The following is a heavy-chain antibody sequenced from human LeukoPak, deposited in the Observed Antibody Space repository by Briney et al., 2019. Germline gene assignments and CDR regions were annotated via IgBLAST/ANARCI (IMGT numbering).Heavy chain of an antibody. Sequence: GGSLRLSCAASGFTFSDYYMSWIRQAPGKGLGWVSYISSSGSTIYYADSVKGRFTISRDNAKNSLYLQMNSLRAEDTAVYYCARDQVRYSSSWYGSDYWGQGTLVTVSS. V-gene: IGHV3-11*04. J-gene: IGHJ4*02. D-gene: IGHD6-13*01. CDR2: ISSSGSTI. CDR1: GFTFSDYY. CDR3: ARDQVRYSSSWYGSDY.